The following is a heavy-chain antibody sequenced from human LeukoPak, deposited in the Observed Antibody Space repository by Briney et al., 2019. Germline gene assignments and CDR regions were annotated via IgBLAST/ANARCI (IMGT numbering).Heavy chain of an antibody. CDR1: GFTFSTYA. D-gene: IGHD2-15*01. CDR3: AKASAGTCSHARCYHFDQ. J-gene: IGHJ4*02. Sequence: PGGSLRLSCAASGFTFSTYAMSWVRQTPGKGLERVSTFSGSVETTYHADSVKGRFTISRDNSKNMLYLQMNSLRAEDTAVYYCAKASAGTCSHARCYHFDQWGQGTPVTVSS. CDR2: FSGSVETT. V-gene: IGHV3-23*01.